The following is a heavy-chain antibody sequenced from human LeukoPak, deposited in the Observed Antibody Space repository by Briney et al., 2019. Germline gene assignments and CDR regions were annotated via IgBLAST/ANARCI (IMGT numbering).Heavy chain of an antibody. V-gene: IGHV4-39*01. J-gene: IGHJ4*02. CDR1: GYSISSSSLY. CDR2: IYYSGSI. CDR3: ARHVDYYDSSWKY. Sequence: SETLSLTCSVSGYSISSSSLYWGWVRQPPGKGLEWIGSIYYSGSIHYNPSLKSRATMSVDTSKNQFSLKLSSVTAADTAVYYCARHVDYYDSSWKYWGQGTLVTVSS. D-gene: IGHD3-22*01.